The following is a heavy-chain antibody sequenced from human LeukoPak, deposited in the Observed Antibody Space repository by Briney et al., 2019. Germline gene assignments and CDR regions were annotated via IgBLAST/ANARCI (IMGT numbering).Heavy chain of an antibody. D-gene: IGHD3-22*01. CDR3: ATVPSPYDSSGYYLHAFDI. V-gene: IGHV1-24*01. Sequence: GASVKVSCKVSGYTLTELSMHCVRQAPGKGLEWMGGFDPEDGETIYAQKFQGRVTMTEDTSTDTAYMELSSLRSEDTAVYYCATVPSPYDSSGYYLHAFDIWGQGTMVTASS. J-gene: IGHJ3*02. CDR2: FDPEDGET. CDR1: GYTLTELS.